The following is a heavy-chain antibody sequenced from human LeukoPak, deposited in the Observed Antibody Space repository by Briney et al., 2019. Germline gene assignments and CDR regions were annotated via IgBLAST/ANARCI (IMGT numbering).Heavy chain of an antibody. D-gene: IGHD2-15*01. CDR1: GFTFSSYA. CDR2: ISGSGGST. V-gene: IGHV3-23*01. J-gene: IGHJ4*02. Sequence: GGSLRLSCAASGFTFSSYAMSWVRQAPGKGLEWVSAISGSGGSTYYADSVKGRFTISRDNSKNTLYLQMSSLRAEDTAVYYCVKGQGIVVVVAIYFDYWGQGTLVTVSS. CDR3: VKGQGIVVVVAIYFDY.